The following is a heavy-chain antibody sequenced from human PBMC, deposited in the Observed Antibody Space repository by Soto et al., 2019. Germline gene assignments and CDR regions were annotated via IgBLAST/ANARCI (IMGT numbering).Heavy chain of an antibody. CDR2: MSPKSGNT. CDR1: GYTFIHND. CDR3: ARMYGGSTLDI. Sequence: QVQLEQSGTEVKKPGASVKISCKASGYTFIHNDINWVRQASGQGLEWMGWMSPKSGNTGSAQKFPGRVTMTSDTAITTAYMELTGLTSGDTAIYYCARMYGGSTLDIWGQGSLVVVSS. V-gene: IGHV1-8*01. D-gene: IGHD5-12*01. J-gene: IGHJ4*02.